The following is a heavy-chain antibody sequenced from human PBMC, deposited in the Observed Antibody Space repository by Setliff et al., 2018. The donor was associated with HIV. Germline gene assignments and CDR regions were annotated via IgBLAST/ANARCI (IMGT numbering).Heavy chain of an antibody. CDR2: ISTYNGNT. V-gene: IGHV1-18*01. J-gene: IGHJ4*02. CDR3: ARKFTGGPLDY. D-gene: IGHD2-8*02. Sequence: ASVKVSCKASGYTFTSYGITWVRQAPGQGLEWMGWISTYNGNTHYAQKLQGRVTMTTDTSTSTAYMELRSLRSDDTAMYYCARKFTGGPLDYWGQGTLVTVSS. CDR1: GYTFTSYG.